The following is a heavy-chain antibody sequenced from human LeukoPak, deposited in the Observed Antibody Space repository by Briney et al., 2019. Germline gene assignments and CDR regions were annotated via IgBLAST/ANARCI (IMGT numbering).Heavy chain of an antibody. D-gene: IGHD6-19*01. Sequence: GGSLRLSCAASGFTFSTYAMHWVRQAPGKGLEWVAFTSFDESNKFYADSVEGRFTISRDNSKNTLFLQMHNLRVDDTAMYYCAVVAGRFPPDYWGQGSLVTVSS. CDR1: GFTFSTYA. J-gene: IGHJ4*02. CDR3: AVVAGRFPPDY. CDR2: TSFDESNK. V-gene: IGHV3-30-3*01.